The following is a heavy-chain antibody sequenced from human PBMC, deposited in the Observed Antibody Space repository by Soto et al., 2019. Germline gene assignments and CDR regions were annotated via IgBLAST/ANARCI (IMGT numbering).Heavy chain of an antibody. J-gene: IGHJ4*02. CDR2: IYYSGST. CDR3: ARGAAYYDILTGFSPPRYVDY. CDR1: GGSISSGGYY. V-gene: IGHV4-31*03. Sequence: SETLSLTCTVSGGSISSGGYYWSWIRQHPGKGLEWIGYIYYSGSTYYNPSLKSRVTISVDTSKNQFSLKLSSVTAADTAVYYCARGAAYYDILTGFSPPRYVDYWGQGTLVTVSS. D-gene: IGHD3-9*01.